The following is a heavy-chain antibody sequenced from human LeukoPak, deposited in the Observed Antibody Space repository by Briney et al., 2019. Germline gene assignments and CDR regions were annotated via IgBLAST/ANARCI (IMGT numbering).Heavy chain of an antibody. J-gene: IGHJ5*02. D-gene: IGHD1-26*01. Sequence: GGSLRLSCAASGFTVSSYELNWVRQAPGKGLEWVSYISGSGSTIYYTDSVKGRFTISRDNAKNSLYLQMNGLRAEDTAVYYCARVSCSGNYFNWFARWGQGTLVTVSS. CDR2: ISGSGSTI. CDR3: ARVSCSGNYFNWFAR. V-gene: IGHV3-48*03. CDR1: GFTVSSYE.